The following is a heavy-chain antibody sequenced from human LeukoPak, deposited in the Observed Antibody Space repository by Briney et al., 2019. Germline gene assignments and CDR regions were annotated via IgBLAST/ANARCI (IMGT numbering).Heavy chain of an antibody. D-gene: IGHD6-13*01. CDR1: GYTFTSYA. CDR3: ARDETGSSSWYTYFDY. Sequence: GASVKVSCKASGYTFTSYAMHWVRQAPGQRLEWMGWINAGNGNTKYSQKFQGRVTITRDTSASTAYMELSSLRSEDTAVYYCARDETGSSSWYTYFDYWGQGTLVTVSS. V-gene: IGHV1-3*01. J-gene: IGHJ4*02. CDR2: INAGNGNT.